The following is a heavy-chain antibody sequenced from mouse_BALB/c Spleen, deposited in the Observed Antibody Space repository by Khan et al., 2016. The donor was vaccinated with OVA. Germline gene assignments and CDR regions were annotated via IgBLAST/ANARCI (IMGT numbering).Heavy chain of an antibody. CDR3: ARELGRNYAMDY. CDR1: GFSLSTYG. D-gene: IGHD4-1*01. CDR2: IWAGGSI. Sequence: VQLVESGPGLVAPSQSLSITCTVSGFSLSTYGVHWVRQPPGKGLEWLGVIWAGGSINYNSALMSRLSISKDNSKSQGFLKMNSLQTDDTAMYYCARELGRNYAMDYWGQGTSVTVSS. V-gene: IGHV2-9*02. J-gene: IGHJ4*01.